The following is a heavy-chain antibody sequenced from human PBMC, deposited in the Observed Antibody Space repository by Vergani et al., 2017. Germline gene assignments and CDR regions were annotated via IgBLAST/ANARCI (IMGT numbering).Heavy chain of an antibody. V-gene: IGHV3-9*01. CDR1: GFTFDDYA. J-gene: IGHJ4*02. CDR3: AKSGGSYEDY. D-gene: IGHD1-26*01. CDR2: ISWNSGSI. Sequence: EVQLVESGGGLVQPGRSLRLSCAASGFTFDDYAMHWVRQAPGKGLEWVSGISWNSGSIGYADSVKGRFTISRDNAKNSLYLQMNSLRAEDTAVYYCAKSGGSYEDYWGQGTLVTVSS.